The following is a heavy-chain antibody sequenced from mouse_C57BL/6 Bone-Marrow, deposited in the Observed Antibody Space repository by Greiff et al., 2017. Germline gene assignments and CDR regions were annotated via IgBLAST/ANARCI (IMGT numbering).Heavy chain of an antibody. CDR3: ARELKNWCAY. D-gene: IGHD4-1*01. CDR2: ISGGGGNT. V-gene: IGHV5-9*01. J-gene: IGHJ3*01. CDR1: GFTFSSYT. Sequence: EVHLVESGGGLVKPGGSLKLSCAASGFTFSSYTMSWVRQTPEKRLEWVATISGGGGNTYYPDSVKGRFTISRDNAKNTLYLQMSSLRSEDTALYDCARELKNWCAYWGQGTLVTVSA.